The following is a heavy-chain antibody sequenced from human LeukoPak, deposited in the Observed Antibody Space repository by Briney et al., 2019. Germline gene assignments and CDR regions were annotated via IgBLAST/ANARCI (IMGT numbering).Heavy chain of an antibody. V-gene: IGHV1-46*01. J-gene: IGHJ4*02. CDR3: ARARGSGGYSGYDLDFDY. CDR1: GYTFTSYY. D-gene: IGHD5-12*01. CDR2: INPSGGST. Sequence: ASVKVSCKASGYTFTSYYMHWVRQAPGQGLEWMGIINPSGGSTSYAQKFQGRVTMTRDMSTSTVYMELSSLRSEDTAVYYCARARGSGGYSGYDLDFDYWGQGTLVTVSS.